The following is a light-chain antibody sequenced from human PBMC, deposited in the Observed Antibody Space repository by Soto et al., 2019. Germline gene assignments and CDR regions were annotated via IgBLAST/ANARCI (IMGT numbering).Light chain of an antibody. CDR3: QSYDTSLGDV. Sequence: QSVLTQPPSVSGAPGQRVTISCTGSSSDIGAGYDVHWYQQLPGTAPKLLIYTNNNRPSGVPDRFSGSKSGTSASLAITGLQAEDEADYYCQSYDTSLGDVFGSGTKLTVL. CDR2: TNN. CDR1: SSDIGAGYD. V-gene: IGLV1-40*01. J-gene: IGLJ1*01.